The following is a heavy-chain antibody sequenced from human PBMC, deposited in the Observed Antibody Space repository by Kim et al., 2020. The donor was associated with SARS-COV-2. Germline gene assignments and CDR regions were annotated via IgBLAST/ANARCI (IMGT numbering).Heavy chain of an antibody. CDR2: MYSCGST. J-gene: IGHJ1*01. CDR1: GFTVSSNY. CDR3: AWTSYDYGEDVVGH. D-gene: IGHD4-17*01. V-gene: IGHV3-53*01. Sequence: GGSLRLSCAASGFTVSSNYMSWVRQAPGKGLEWVSVMYSCGSTYYSDSVKGRFTISRDNSKNTLYLQMNSLRAEDTAADYCAWTSYDYGEDVVGHWGQGT.